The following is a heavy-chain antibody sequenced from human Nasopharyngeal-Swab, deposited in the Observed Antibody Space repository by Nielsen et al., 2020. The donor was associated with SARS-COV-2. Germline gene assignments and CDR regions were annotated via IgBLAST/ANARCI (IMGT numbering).Heavy chain of an antibody. Sequence: GGSLRLSCAASGFGFSAFAMSWVRQAPGKGLEWVSAAGGNDGSTFYTDSVRGRFTIPRDNSKNTLYLQMNSLRAEDTALYYCAKKYGTRGWYVGLDYWGQGTQVTVSS. CDR2: AGGNDGST. CDR1: GFGFSAFA. D-gene: IGHD6-19*01. V-gene: IGHV3-23*01. CDR3: AKKYGTRGWYVGLDY. J-gene: IGHJ4*02.